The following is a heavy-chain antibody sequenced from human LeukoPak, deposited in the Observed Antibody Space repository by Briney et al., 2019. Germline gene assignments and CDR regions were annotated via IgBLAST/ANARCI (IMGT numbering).Heavy chain of an antibody. CDR3: ATDTSY. D-gene: IGHD2-2*02. Sequence: PGGSPRLSCGAPGFTFRTYRMKWVRPGSGQGLEWVSSITGSGYSIYYADSVKGRFTISRDNAKSSLYLQMNSLRAEDTAVYYCATDTSYWGQGTLVTVSS. J-gene: IGHJ4*02. CDR1: GFTFRTYR. CDR2: ITGSGYSI. V-gene: IGHV3-21*01.